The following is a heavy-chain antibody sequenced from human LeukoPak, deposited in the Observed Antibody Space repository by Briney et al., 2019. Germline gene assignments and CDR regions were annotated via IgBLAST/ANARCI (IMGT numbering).Heavy chain of an antibody. CDR2: ISAYNGNT. V-gene: IGHV1-3*01. Sequence: ASVKVSCKASGYTFTGYYMHWVRQAPGQGLEWMGWISAYNGNTNYAQKFQGRVTITRDTSASTAYMELSSLRSEDTAVYYCARGLYSSSWDLNFDYWGQGTLVTVSS. CDR3: ARGLYSSSWDLNFDY. D-gene: IGHD6-13*01. CDR1: GYTFTGYY. J-gene: IGHJ4*02.